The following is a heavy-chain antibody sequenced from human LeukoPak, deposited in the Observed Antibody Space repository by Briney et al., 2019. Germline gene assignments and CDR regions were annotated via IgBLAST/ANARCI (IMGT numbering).Heavy chain of an antibody. V-gene: IGHV4-39*01. CDR3: ARQQWLAQFDD. CDR1: GGSISGSYYY. J-gene: IGHJ4*02. CDR2: INYTGKT. D-gene: IGHD6-19*01. Sequence: PSETLSLTCTVSGGSISGSYYYWGWIRQPPGKGLEWIGSINYTGKTYYNPSLKSRVTTSVDTSKNHFSLKLISVTAADTAVYYRARQQWLAQFDDWGQGTLVTVSS.